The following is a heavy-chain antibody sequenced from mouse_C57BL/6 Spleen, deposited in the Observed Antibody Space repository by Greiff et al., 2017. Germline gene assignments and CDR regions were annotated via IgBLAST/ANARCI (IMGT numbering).Heavy chain of an antibody. D-gene: IGHD3-2*02. V-gene: IGHV3-6*01. CDR2: ISYDGSN. CDR1: GYSITSGYY. J-gene: IGHJ4*01. Sequence: VQLKESGPGLVKPSHSLSLTCTATGYSITSGYYWNWIRQSPGNKLEWMGYISYDGSNNYNPSLKNRISITRDTSKNQFFLKLNSVTTEDTATDYCARDDSSGPYYAMDYWGQGTSVTVSS. CDR3: ARDDSSGPYYAMDY.